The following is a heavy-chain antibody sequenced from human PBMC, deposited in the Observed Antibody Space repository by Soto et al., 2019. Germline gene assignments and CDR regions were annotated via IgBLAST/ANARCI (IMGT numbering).Heavy chain of an antibody. CDR1: GFTFSSYA. CDR2: ISYDGSNK. J-gene: IGHJ3*02. CDR3: AREDYGVSSAFDI. V-gene: IGHV3-30-3*01. D-gene: IGHD3-16*01. Sequence: QVQLVESGGGVVQPGRSLRLSCAASGFTFSSYAMHWVRQAPGKGLEWVAVISYDGSNKYYADSVKGRFTISRDNSKNRLYLQMNSLRAEDTAVYYCAREDYGVSSAFDIWGQGTMVTVSS.